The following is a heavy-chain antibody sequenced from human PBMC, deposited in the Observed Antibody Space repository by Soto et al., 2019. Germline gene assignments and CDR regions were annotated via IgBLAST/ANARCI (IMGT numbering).Heavy chain of an antibody. J-gene: IGHJ4*02. D-gene: IGHD2-8*01. CDR2: LFGNGGGI. Sequence: EVQLLESGGGLVQPGGSLRLSCAASGFTFSTYAMSWVRQAPGKGLEWVSGLFGNGGGISYADSVKGRFTISRDNSNNMLYLQMHRLRVEDTAVYYCAKDRQPDGLWPFDHWGQGTLVTVSS. CDR1: GFTFSTYA. CDR3: AKDRQPDGLWPFDH. V-gene: IGHV3-23*01.